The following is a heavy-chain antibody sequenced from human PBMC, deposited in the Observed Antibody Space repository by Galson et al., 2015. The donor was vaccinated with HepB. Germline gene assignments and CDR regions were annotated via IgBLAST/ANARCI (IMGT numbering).Heavy chain of an antibody. CDR3: ARGRASSGYYGVDY. CDR1: GGSISSYY. V-gene: IGHV4-4*07. J-gene: IGHJ4*02. Sequence: QVQLQESGPGLVKPSETLSLTCTVSGGSISSYYWSWIRQPAGKGLEWIGRIYTSGSTNYNPSLESRVTMSVDTSKNQFSLKLSSVTAADTAVYYCARGRASSGYYGVDYWGQGTLVTVSS. CDR2: IYTSGST. D-gene: IGHD3-22*01.